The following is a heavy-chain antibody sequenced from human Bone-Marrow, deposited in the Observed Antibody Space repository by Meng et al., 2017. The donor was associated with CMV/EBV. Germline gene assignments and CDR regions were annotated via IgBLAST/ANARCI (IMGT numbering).Heavy chain of an antibody. Sequence: ASVKVSCKASGYTFTYRYLHWVRQAPGQGLEWMGWISAYNGNTNYAQKLQGRVTMTTDTSTSTAYMELRSLRSDDTAVYYCARDLLEWLTTYYYYYGMDVWGQGTTVTVSS. J-gene: IGHJ6*02. CDR3: ARDLLEWLTTYYYYYGMDV. D-gene: IGHD3-3*01. CDR2: ISAYNGNT. CDR1: GYTFTYRY. V-gene: IGHV1-18*04.